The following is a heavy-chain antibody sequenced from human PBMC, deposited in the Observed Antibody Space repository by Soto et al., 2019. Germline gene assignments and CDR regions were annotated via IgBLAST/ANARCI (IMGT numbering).Heavy chain of an antibody. CDR1: GFTVSSNY. CDR3: ASRTGDSNAFDI. D-gene: IGHD7-27*01. Sequence: GGSLRLSCAASGFTVSSNYMSWVRQAPGKGLEWVSVIYSGGSTYYADSVKGRFTISRHNSKNMLYLQMNSLRAEDTAVYYCASRTGDSNAFDIWGQGTMVTVSS. J-gene: IGHJ3*02. V-gene: IGHV3-53*04. CDR2: IYSGGST.